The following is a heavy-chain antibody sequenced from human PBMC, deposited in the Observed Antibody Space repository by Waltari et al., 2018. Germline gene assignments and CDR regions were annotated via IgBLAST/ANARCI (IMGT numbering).Heavy chain of an antibody. CDR3: ATRGTYYDILTGYYRDY. D-gene: IGHD3-9*01. CDR2: FDPEEGET. V-gene: IGHV1-24*01. CDR1: GYTLTELS. J-gene: IGHJ4*02. Sequence: QVQLVQSGAEVKKPGASVKVSCKVSGYTLTELSMHWVRQAPGKGLEGMGGFDPEEGETNYAQKFQGRVTMTEDTSTDTAYMELSSLRSEDTAVYYCATRGTYYDILTGYYRDYWGQGTLVTVSS.